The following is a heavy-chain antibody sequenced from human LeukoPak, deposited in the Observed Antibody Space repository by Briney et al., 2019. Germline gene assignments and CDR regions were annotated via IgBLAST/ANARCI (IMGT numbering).Heavy chain of an antibody. J-gene: IGHJ4*02. CDR2: IYYSGST. Sequence: SETLSLTCTVSGGSISSSSYYWGWIRQPPGKGLEWIGSIYYSGSTYYNPSPKSRVTISVDTSKNQFSLKLSSVTAADTAVYYCARAGYCSSTSCYDWGQGTLVAVSS. V-gene: IGHV4-39*01. D-gene: IGHD2-2*01. CDR1: GGSISSSSYY. CDR3: ARAGYCSSTSCYD.